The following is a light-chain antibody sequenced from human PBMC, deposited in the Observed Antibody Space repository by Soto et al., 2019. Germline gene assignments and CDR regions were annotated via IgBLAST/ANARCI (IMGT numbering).Light chain of an antibody. V-gene: IGLV2-8*01. CDR3: SSFSGSNNYV. CDR2: EVS. J-gene: IGLJ1*01. Sequence: QSALTQPPSASGSPGQSVTISCTGTSSDVGDYNFVSWYQQHPGKAPKLMIYEVSERPSGVPDHFSGSKSGNTASLTVSGLQAEDEADYSCSSFSGSNNYVFGTGTKLTVL. CDR1: SSDVGDYNF.